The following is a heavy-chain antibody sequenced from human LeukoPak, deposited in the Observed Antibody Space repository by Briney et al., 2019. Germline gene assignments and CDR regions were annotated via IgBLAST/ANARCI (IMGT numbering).Heavy chain of an antibody. V-gene: IGHV4-59*01. CDR2: IYYSGST. Sequence: SETLSLSCTVSGGSISTYYWSWIRQPPGKGLEWLGYIYYSGSTNYNPSLKSRVTISVDTSKNQFSLKLSSLTAAATPVNYWARGGQMTNWSNPGGQGTLVTVSS. D-gene: IGHD3-16*01. J-gene: IGHJ5*02. CDR1: GGSISTYY. CDR3: ARGGQMTNWSNP.